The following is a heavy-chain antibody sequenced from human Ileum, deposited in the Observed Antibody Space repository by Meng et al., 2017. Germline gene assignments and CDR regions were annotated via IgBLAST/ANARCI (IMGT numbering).Heavy chain of an antibody. V-gene: IGHV3-48*03. Sequence: GESLKISCAASGFTFSVYEMIWVRQAPGKGLEWVSKINSDTTTKHYANFVEGRFTVSRDNAENSLYLQMNSLRAEDTAVYYCARRLPFYGMDVWGQGTTVTVSS. CDR1: GFTFSVYE. CDR2: INSDTTTK. J-gene: IGHJ6*02. D-gene: IGHD4-11*01. CDR3: ARRLPFYGMDV.